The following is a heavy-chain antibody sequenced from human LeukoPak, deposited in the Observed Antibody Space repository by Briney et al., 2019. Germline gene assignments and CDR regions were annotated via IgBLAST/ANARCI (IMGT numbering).Heavy chain of an antibody. CDR2: IYPGDSDT. CDR1: GYSFTSYW. CDR3: ARHGTQRGEDWDY. J-gene: IGHJ4*02. D-gene: IGHD3-10*01. V-gene: IGHV5-51*01. Sequence: GESLKVSCKGSGYSFTSYWIGWVRQMPGKGLEWMGIIYPGDSDTRYSPSFQGQVTISADKSISTAYLQWSSLKASDTAMYYCARHGTQRGEDWDYWGQGTLVTVSS.